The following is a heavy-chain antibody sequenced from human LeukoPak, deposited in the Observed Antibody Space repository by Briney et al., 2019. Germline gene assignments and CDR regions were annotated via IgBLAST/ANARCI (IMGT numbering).Heavy chain of an antibody. Sequence: NSSETLSLTCTVSGGSISSFYWSWIRQPPGKGLEWIGYFYYSGSTNYNPSLKRRVNILVDTSKNQFSLMLSSVTAADTAVYYCARSTKHCSGGSCFGGFDYWGQGTLVTVSS. V-gene: IGHV4-59*01. CDR3: ARSTKHCSGGSCFGGFDY. J-gene: IGHJ4*02. D-gene: IGHD2-15*01. CDR1: GGSISSFY. CDR2: FYYSGST.